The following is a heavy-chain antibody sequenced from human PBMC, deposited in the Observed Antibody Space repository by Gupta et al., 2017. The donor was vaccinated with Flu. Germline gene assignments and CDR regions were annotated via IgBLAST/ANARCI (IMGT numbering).Heavy chain of an antibody. J-gene: IGHJ3*02. V-gene: IGHV3-23*01. D-gene: IGHD3-10*01. CDR2: TSGSGAGT. CDR1: GFIFSNYA. CDR3: AKGFWPSSGSTIDAFDN. Sequence: VQPGGSMRLSCAASGFIFSNYAMSWVRQAPGKGLEWVSATSGSGAGTYYADSVKGRFTISRDNSNNTVFLQMNSLRVEDTAIYYCAKGFWPSSGSTIDAFDNWGQGTMVTVSS.